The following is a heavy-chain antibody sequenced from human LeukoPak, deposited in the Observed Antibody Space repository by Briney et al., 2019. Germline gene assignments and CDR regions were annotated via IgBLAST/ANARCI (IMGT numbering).Heavy chain of an antibody. CDR1: GFVFSDFY. V-gene: IGHV3-11*05. CDR3: ASDQVSGVFDY. CDR2: ISPDGSYT. D-gene: IGHD5/OR15-5a*01. Sequence: GGSLRLSCAGSGFVFSDFYINWIRHSPGKGLEWLAYISPDGSYTTYGDSVKGRFAISRDNAKNSVSLQMNSLRVEDTAVYFCASDQVSGVFDYWGQGARVTVS. J-gene: IGHJ4*02.